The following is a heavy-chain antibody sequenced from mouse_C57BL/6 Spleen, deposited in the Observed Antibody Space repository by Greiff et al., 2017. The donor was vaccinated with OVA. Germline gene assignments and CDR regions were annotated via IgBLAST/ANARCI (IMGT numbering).Heavy chain of an antibody. D-gene: IGHD2-4*01. Sequence: EVHLVESGGGLVKPGGSLKLSCAASGFTFSDYGMHWVRQAPEKGLEWVAYISSGSSTIYYADTVKGRFTISRDNAKNTLFLQMTSLRSEDTAMYYGARPYYDYGYFDVWGTGTTVTVSS. CDR2: ISSGSSTI. J-gene: IGHJ1*03. CDR1: GFTFSDYG. CDR3: ARPYYDYGYFDV. V-gene: IGHV5-17*01.